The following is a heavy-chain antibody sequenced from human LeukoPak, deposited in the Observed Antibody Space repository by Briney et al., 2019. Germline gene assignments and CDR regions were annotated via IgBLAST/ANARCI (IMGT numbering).Heavy chain of an antibody. CDR3: ARDGRAVVVPAANPFDY. CDR1: GFTFSSYS. J-gene: IGHJ4*02. CDR2: ISSSSSYI. D-gene: IGHD2-2*01. V-gene: IGHV3-21*01. Sequence: GGSLRLSCAASGFTFSSYSMNWVRQAPGKGLEWVSSISSSSSYIYYADSVKGRFTISRDNAKNSLYLQMNSLRAEDTAVYYCARDGRAVVVPAANPFDYWGQGTLVTVSS.